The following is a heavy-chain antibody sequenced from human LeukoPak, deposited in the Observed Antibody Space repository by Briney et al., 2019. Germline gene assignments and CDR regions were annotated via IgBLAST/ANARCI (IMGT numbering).Heavy chain of an antibody. J-gene: IGHJ6*03. V-gene: IGHV1-46*01. CDR1: GYTFTSYY. Sequence: ASVNVSCKASGYTFTSYYMHWVRQAPGQGLEWMGIINPSDGSTSYAQKFQGRVTMTRDTSTSTVYMELSSLRSEDTAVYYCARDGTVDTAMTWEYYYYYMDVWGKGTTVTVSS. CDR3: ARDGTVDTAMTWEYYYYYMDV. CDR2: INPSDGST. D-gene: IGHD5-18*01.